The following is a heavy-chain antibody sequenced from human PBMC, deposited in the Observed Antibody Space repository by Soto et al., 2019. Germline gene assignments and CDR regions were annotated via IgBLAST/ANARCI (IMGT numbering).Heavy chain of an antibody. CDR3: ARVGPPSPSVIWFFDL. Sequence: QGQLVQSGAEVKKPGSSVKVSCKASGGSFRTYAINWVRQAPGQGLEWMGGIIPMLAAPTYAQKFQGRLTITADESTTTVYMELRSLTDDDTAVYYCARVGPPSPSVIWFFDLWGRVTLVTVSS. J-gene: IGHJ2*01. V-gene: IGHV1-69*01. CDR2: IIPMLAAP. CDR1: GGSFRTYA. D-gene: IGHD2-21*01.